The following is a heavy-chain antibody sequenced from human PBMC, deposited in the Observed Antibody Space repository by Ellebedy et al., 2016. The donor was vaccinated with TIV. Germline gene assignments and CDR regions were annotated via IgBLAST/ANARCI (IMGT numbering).Heavy chain of an antibody. CDR1: GFTFSSYA. V-gene: IGHV3-64D*06. J-gene: IGHJ4*02. Sequence: GESLKISCSASGFTFSSYAMHWVRQAPGKGLEYVSAISSKGGSTYYADSVKGRFTISRDNSKNTLYLQMSSLRADDTAGYYSVKGAWAYSTGWYYFDQWGQGTLVTVSS. CDR2: ISSKGGST. D-gene: IGHD6-19*01. CDR3: VKGAWAYSTGWYYFDQ.